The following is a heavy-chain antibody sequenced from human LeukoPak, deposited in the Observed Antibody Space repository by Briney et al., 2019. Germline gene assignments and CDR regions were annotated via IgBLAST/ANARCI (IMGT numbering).Heavy chain of an antibody. CDR1: GFTFSSYG. J-gene: IGHJ4*02. V-gene: IGHV3-23*01. D-gene: IGHD3-9*01. CDR2: ISGSGGST. Sequence: GRSLRLSCAASGFTFSSYGMHWVRQAPGKGLEWVSAISGSGGSTYYADSVKGRFTISRDNSKNTLYLQMNSLRAEDTAVYYCAKFYFDWLFDYWGQGTLVTVSS. CDR3: AKFYFDWLFDY.